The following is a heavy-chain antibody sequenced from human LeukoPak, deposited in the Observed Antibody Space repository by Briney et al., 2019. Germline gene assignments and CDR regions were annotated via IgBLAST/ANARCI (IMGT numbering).Heavy chain of an antibody. Sequence: GGSLRLSCAASGFTFSSYSMNWVRQAPGKGLEWVSSISSSSYIYYADSVRGRFTISRDNAKNLLYLQMNSLRDEDTAVYYCTRDLEYYFDYWGQGTLVTVSS. J-gene: IGHJ4*02. CDR3: TRDLEYYFDY. D-gene: IGHD1-1*01. V-gene: IGHV3-21*06. CDR1: GFTFSSYS. CDR2: ISSSSYI.